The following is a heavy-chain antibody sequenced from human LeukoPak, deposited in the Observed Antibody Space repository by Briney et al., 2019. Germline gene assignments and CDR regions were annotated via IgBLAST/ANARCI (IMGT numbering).Heavy chain of an antibody. CDR3: ARRVDSSGYYYSSGSSYYMDV. Sequence: PSETLSLTCAVYGGSFSGYYWSWIRQPPGKGLEWIGEINHSGSTNYNPSLKSRVTISVDTSKNQFSLKLSSVTAADTAVYYCARRVDSSGYYYSSGSSYYMDVWGKGTTVTISS. CDR2: INHSGST. V-gene: IGHV4-34*01. J-gene: IGHJ6*03. CDR1: GGSFSGYY. D-gene: IGHD3-22*01.